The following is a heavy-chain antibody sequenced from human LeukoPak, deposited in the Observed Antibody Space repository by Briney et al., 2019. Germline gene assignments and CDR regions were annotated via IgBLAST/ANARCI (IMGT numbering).Heavy chain of an antibody. CDR3: ARDKRYALDI. CDR2: ISISKGNT. CDR1: GYTFTNYG. D-gene: IGHD6-25*01. J-gene: IGHJ3*02. Sequence: ASLKVSCKASGYTFTNYGISWVRQAPGQGPEWIGRISISKGNTIHGQKVLDRVTMTRDTATSTAYTELRSLRSDDTAVYYCARDKRYALDIWGQGTMVTASS. V-gene: IGHV1-18*01.